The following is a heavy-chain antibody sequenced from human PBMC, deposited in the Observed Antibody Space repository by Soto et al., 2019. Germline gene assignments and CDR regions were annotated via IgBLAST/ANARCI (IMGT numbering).Heavy chain of an antibody. J-gene: IGHJ6*02. D-gene: IGHD3-10*01. V-gene: IGHV7-4-1*01. CDR1: GYTFTSYA. CDR2: INTNTGNP. CDR3: ARDNYYGSGSYGYYYYGMDV. Sequence: GASVKVSCKASGYTFTSYAMNWVRQAPGQGLEWMGWINTNTGNPTYAQGFTGRFVFSLDTSVSTAYLQICSLKAEDTAVYYCARDNYYGSGSYGYYYYGMDVWGQGTTVTVSS.